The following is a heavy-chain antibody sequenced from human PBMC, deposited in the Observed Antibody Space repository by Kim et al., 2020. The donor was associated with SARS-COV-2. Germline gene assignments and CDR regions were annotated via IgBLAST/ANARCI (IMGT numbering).Heavy chain of an antibody. CDR2: IYYSGST. D-gene: IGHD3-16*01. CDR3: ARERYARSAFDI. Sequence: SETLSLTCTVSGGSISSGGYYWSWIRQHPGKGLEWIGYIYYSGSTYYNPSLRSRVTISVDTSKNQFSLKLSSVTAADTAVYYCARERYARSAFDIWGQGTMVTVSS. V-gene: IGHV4-31*03. J-gene: IGHJ3*02. CDR1: GGSISSGGYY.